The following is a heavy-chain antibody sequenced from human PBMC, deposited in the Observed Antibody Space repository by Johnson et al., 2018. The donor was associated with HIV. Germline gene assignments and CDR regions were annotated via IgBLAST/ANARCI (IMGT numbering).Heavy chain of an antibody. CDR2: MSFDGSNK. V-gene: IGHV3-30*04. CDR1: GFTFSSYA. D-gene: IGHD3-10*01. CDR3: ARDRHGSGRPNAFDL. J-gene: IGHJ3*01. Sequence: VQLVESGGGVVQPGRSLRLSCAASGFTFSSYAMHWVRQAPGKGLEWVSLMSFDGSNKDYADSVQGRFTISRDNSKNTLYLQMNSLRAEDTAVYYCARDRHGSGRPNAFDLWGRGTKVTV.